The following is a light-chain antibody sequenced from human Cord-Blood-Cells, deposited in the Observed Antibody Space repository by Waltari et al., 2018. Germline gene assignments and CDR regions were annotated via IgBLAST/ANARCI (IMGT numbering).Light chain of an antibody. V-gene: IGKV1-39*01. CDR1: QSISSY. CDR2: AES. J-gene: IGKJ2*01. Sequence: DIQMTQSPSSLSASVGDRVTITCRASQSISSYLNWYQQKPGKAPMLLIYAESSLQSGVPSRFSGSGSGTDFNLTISSLQPEDFATYYCQQSYSIPMYTFGQGTKLEIK. CDR3: QQSYSIPMYT.